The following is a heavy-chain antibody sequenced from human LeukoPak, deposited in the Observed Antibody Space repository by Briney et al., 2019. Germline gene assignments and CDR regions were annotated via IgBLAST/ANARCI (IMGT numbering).Heavy chain of an antibody. J-gene: IGHJ3*02. CDR3: ARDHLREGATGASEI. V-gene: IGHV3-7*05. D-gene: IGHD1-26*01. CDR2: IKQDGGEK. Sequence: GGSLRLSCAASRFTFSNYWMSWVRQAPGKGLEWVANIKQDGGEKNYVDSVKGRFTISRDNAKNSLYLQMNSLRGEDTAVYYCARDHLREGATGASEIWGQGTMVTVSS. CDR1: RFTFSNYW.